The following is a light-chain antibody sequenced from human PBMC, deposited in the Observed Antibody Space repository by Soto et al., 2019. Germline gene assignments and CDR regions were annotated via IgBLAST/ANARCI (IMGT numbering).Light chain of an antibody. J-gene: IGLJ1*01. CDR1: ASDIGGYNF. CDR3: SSHGGTSTYV. CDR2: EVN. Sequence: QSALTQPPSASGSPGQSVAISCTGTASDIGGYNFVSWYKQHPGKAPKLMIYEVNKRPSGVPDRFSGSKSGNTASLTVSGLQAEDEADYSCSSHGGTSTYVFGTGTKLTVL. V-gene: IGLV2-8*01.